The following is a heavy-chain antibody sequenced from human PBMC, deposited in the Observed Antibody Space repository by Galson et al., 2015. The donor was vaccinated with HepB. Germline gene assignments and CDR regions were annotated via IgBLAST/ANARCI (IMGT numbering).Heavy chain of an antibody. V-gene: IGHV4-59*01. Sequence: ETLSLTCTVSGGSINRDYWGWIRQPPGKGLEWIGYIYYSGSTNYNPSLKSRVTISIDTSKNQFSLKLSSVTAADTAIYYCAKSGLLPIPYWGQGTLVTVSS. D-gene: IGHD2-15*01. CDR3: AKSGLLPIPY. CDR2: IYYSGST. CDR1: GGSINRDY. J-gene: IGHJ4*02.